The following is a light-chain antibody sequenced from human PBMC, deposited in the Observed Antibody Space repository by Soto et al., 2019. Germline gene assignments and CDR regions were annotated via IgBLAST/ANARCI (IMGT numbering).Light chain of an antibody. CDR3: MQAQRIPRT. J-gene: IGKJ1*01. Sequence: DSVMTQSPLSLPVTPGEPASISCRASPSLPHSNGYNYLDWYLQRPGQSPQLLIYLGSKRASGVSDRFSGSGSGTHFTLRISRVEAEDVGFYYCMQAQRIPRTVGQGTKVDIK. CDR1: PSLPHSNGYNY. CDR2: LGS. V-gene: IGKV2-28*01.